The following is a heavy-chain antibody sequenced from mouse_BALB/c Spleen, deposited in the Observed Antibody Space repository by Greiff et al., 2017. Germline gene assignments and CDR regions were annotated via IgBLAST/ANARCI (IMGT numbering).Heavy chain of an antibody. CDR1: GFDFSRYW. J-gene: IGHJ3*01. CDR3: ARRGYYGSRGAWFAY. Sequence: EVKVIESGGGLVQPGGSLKLSCAASGFDFSRYWMSWVRQAPGKGLEWIGEINPDSSTINYTPSLKDKFIISRDNAKNTLYLQMSKVRSEDTALYYCARRGYYGSRGAWFAYWGQGTLVTVSA. V-gene: IGHV4-1*02. D-gene: IGHD1-1*01. CDR2: INPDSSTI.